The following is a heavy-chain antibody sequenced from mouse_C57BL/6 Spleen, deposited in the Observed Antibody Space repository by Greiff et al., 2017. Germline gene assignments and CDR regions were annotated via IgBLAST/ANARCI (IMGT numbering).Heavy chain of an antibody. CDR1: GYTFTDYY. V-gene: IGHV1-19*01. D-gene: IGHD1-1*02. J-gene: IGHJ4*01. CDR2: INPYNGGT. Sequence: VQLQQSGPVLVKPGASVKMSCKASGYTFTDYYMNWVKQSHGKSLEWIGVINPYNGGTSYNQKFKGKATLTVDKSSSTAYMELNSLTSEDSAVYYCARNSYGYAMDYWGQGTSVTVSS. CDR3: ARNSYGYAMDY.